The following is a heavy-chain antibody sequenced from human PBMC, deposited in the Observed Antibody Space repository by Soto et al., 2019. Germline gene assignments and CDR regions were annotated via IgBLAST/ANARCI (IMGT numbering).Heavy chain of an antibody. CDR3: ARARFGAPVFHP. D-gene: IGHD3-16*01. CDR2: IKPDGSDK. J-gene: IGHJ5*02. CDR1: GFSFSSSW. V-gene: IGHV3-7*01. Sequence: EVQLVESGGGLVQAGGSLRLSCAASGFSFSSSWMSWVRQSPGKGLEWVAHIKPDGSDKYYVDSVKGRFTFSRDNAKNSLSLKMPGLRAEDPGVYYWARARFGAPVFHPWGQGTRVTVSS.